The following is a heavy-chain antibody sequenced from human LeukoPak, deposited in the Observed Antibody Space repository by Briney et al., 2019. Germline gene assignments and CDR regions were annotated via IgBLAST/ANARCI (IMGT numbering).Heavy chain of an antibody. V-gene: IGHV1-2*02. Sequence: ASVKVSCRASGYSFTDYNMHWVRQAAGQGLEWMGWVNPNSGGTNYGQNFQGRVTMTRDTSISTAYMDVRGLTSDDMAVYYCARVSRLYYDTSGRIFDYWGQGTLVTVSS. J-gene: IGHJ4*02. CDR2: VNPNSGGT. CDR3: ARVSRLYYDTSGRIFDY. CDR1: GYSFTDYN. D-gene: IGHD3-22*01.